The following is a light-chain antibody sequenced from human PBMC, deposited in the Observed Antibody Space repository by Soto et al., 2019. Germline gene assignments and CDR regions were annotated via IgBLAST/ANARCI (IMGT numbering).Light chain of an antibody. J-gene: IGLJ1*01. Sequence: QPVLTQPRSVSGSPGQSVTISCTGTSSDVGGHNYVSWYQQHPGKAPKLMISSISKRSSGVPDRFSGSKSGNTASLTISGLQAEDEADYYCCSYAGSYNYVFGTGTKVTVL. CDR1: SSDVGGHNY. CDR3: CSYAGSYNYV. V-gene: IGLV2-11*01. CDR2: SIS.